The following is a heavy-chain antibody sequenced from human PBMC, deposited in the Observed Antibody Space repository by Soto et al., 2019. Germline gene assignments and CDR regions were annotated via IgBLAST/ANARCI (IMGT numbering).Heavy chain of an antibody. V-gene: IGHV1-46*01. J-gene: IGHJ6*02. D-gene: IGHD2-15*01. CDR1: AYTLTSYY. Sequence: GASMKVSRKASAYTLTSYYIPWVRQAPGQELEWMGIINPSGGSTSYAHKFQGRVTMTTDTSTSTVYMELSSLRSDDTAVYYCARGVCGGGSCYGPASYYYYYALDVWGQGTTVTVSS. CDR2: INPSGGST. CDR3: ARGVCGGGSCYGPASYYYYYALDV.